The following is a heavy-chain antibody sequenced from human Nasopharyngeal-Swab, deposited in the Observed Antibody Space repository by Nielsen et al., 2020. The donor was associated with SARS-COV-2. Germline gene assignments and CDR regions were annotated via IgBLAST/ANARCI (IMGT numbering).Heavy chain of an antibody. CDR3: ARDEGIVAAGTRAFDI. V-gene: IGHV4-39*07. D-gene: IGHD6-13*01. Sequence: GSLRLSCTVSGGSISSRNYFWGWIRQPPGKGLEWIGSIYYSGSTYYNPSLKSRVTISVDTSKNRFSLKLNSVTAADTAMYYCARDEGIVAAGTRAFDIWGQGTMVTVSS. CDR2: IYYSGST. CDR1: GGSISSRNYF. J-gene: IGHJ3*02.